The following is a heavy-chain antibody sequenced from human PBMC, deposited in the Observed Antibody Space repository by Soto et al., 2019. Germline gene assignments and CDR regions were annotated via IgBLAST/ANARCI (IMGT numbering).Heavy chain of an antibody. CDR3: ARFSAEHYYYGMDV. CDR2: ISYDGSNK. J-gene: IGHJ6*02. CDR1: GLTFSSYA. V-gene: IGHV3-30-3*01. Sequence: PGGSLILSCAASGLTFSSYAMHWVRQAPGKGLEWVAVISYDGSNKYYADSVKGRFTISRDNSKNTLYLQMNSLRAEDTAVYYCARFSAEHYYYGMDVWGQGTTVTVSS. D-gene: IGHD1-26*01.